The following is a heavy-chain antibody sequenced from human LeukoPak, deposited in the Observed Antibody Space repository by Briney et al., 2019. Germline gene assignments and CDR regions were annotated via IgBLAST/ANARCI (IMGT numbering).Heavy chain of an antibody. V-gene: IGHV1-18*01. CDR1: GYTFTSYD. CDR2: ISAYNGNT. Sequence: ASVKVSCKASGYTFTSYDINWVRQATGQGLEWMGWISAYNGNTNYAQKLQGRVTMTTDTSTSTAYMELRSLRSDDTAVYYCARGPYWDTVTSGLPDYWGQGTLVTVSS. J-gene: IGHJ4*02. D-gene: IGHD4-17*01. CDR3: ARGPYWDTVTSGLPDY.